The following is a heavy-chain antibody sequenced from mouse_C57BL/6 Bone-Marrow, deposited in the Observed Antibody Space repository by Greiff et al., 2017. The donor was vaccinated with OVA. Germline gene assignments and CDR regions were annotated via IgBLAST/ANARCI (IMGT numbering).Heavy chain of an antibody. Sequence: VQLQQSGAELARPGASVKLSCKASGYTFTSYGISWVKQRTGQGLEWIGEIYPRSGNTYYNEKFKGKATLTADKSSSTAYMELRSLTSEDSAVYFCARRYDYHYAMDYWGQGTSVTVSS. J-gene: IGHJ4*01. CDR3: ARRYDYHYAMDY. V-gene: IGHV1-81*01. D-gene: IGHD2-4*01. CDR1: GYTFTSYG. CDR2: IYPRSGNT.